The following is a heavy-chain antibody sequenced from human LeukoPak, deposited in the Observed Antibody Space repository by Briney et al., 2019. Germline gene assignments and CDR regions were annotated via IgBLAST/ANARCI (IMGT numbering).Heavy chain of an antibody. D-gene: IGHD3-22*01. CDR2: ISGDGGST. CDR3: GRDVGPTLYYGCSGFPGEL. CDR1: GFTFDDYA. J-gene: IGHJ4*02. Sequence: GGSLRLSCAASGFTFDDYAMHWVRQAPGKGLEWVSLISGDGGSTYYADSVKGRFTISRDNSKNSLYLQMNSLRTEDTALYYCGRDVGPTLYYGCSGFPGELWGQGTLGNVFS. V-gene: IGHV3-43*02.